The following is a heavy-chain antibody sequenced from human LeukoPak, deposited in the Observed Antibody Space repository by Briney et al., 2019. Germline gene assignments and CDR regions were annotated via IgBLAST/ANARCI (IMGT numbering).Heavy chain of an antibody. D-gene: IGHD1-7*01. CDR1: KFTFSDYA. J-gene: IGHJ4*02. CDR2: IGGPGSDT. CDR3: AKDAIPRNSIWHYFDY. V-gene: IGHV3-23*01. Sequence: GGSLRLSCAASKFTFSDYAMSWVRQAPGKGPEWVSSIGGPGSDTYYADSVKGRFTVSRDNSKNTLYLQMSSLRAEDTAVYYCAKDAIPRNSIWHYFDYWGQGALVTVSS.